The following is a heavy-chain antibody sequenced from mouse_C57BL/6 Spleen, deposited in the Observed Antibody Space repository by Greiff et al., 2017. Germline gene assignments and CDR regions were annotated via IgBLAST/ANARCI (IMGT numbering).Heavy chain of an antibody. CDR2: IDPSDSYT. D-gene: IGHD3-2*02. J-gene: IGHJ4*01. CDR1: GYTFTSYW. Sequence: QVQLQQPGAELVRPGTSVKLSCKASGYTFTSYWMHWVKQRPGQGLEWIGVIDPSDSYTNYNQKFKGKATLTVDTSSSTAYMQLSSLTSEDSAVYYCARGRAQATPYYAMDYWGQGTSVTVSA. CDR3: ARGRAQATPYYAMDY. V-gene: IGHV1-59*01.